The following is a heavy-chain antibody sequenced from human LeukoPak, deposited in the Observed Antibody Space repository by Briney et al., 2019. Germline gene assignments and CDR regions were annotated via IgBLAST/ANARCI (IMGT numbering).Heavy chain of an antibody. CDR1: GFTFSSYA. V-gene: IGHV3-23*01. CDR2: ISGSGGST. CDR3: AKVLYDCSGYYYVYYYYGMDA. Sequence: GGSLRLSCAASGFTFSSYAMSWVRQAPGKGLEWVSAISGSGGSTYYADSVKGRFTISRDNSKNTLYLQMNSLRAEDTAVYYCAKVLYDCSGYYYVYYYYGMDAWGQGTTVTVSS. J-gene: IGHJ6*02. D-gene: IGHD3-22*01.